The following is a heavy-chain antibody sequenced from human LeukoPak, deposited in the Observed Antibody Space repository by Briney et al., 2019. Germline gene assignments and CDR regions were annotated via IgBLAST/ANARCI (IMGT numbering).Heavy chain of an antibody. CDR2: IIPIFGTA. CDR3: ARSRWSGQRLGYYYYMDV. V-gene: IGHV1-69*05. CDR1: GGTFTSYA. D-gene: IGHD3-3*01. Sequence: SLKVSCKASGGTFTSYAISWVRQAPGQGLEWMGGIIPIFGTANYAQKFQGRVTITTDESASTAYMELSSLRSEDTAVYYCARSRWSGQRLGYYYYMDVWGKGTTVTVSS. J-gene: IGHJ6*03.